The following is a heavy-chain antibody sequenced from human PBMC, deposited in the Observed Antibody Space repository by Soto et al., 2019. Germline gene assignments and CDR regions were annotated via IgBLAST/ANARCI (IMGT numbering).Heavy chain of an antibody. D-gene: IGHD4-17*01. CDR2: ISYDGSNK. J-gene: IGHJ6*02. V-gene: IGHV3-30*18. CDR3: AKDHPYGDYGVDGMDV. Sequence: QVQLVESGGGVVQPGRSLRLPCAASGFTFSSYGMHWVRQAPGKGLEWVAIISYDGSNKYYADSVKGRFTISRDNSKNTLYLQMNSLRAEDTAVYYCAKDHPYGDYGVDGMDVWGQGTTVTVSS. CDR1: GFTFSSYG.